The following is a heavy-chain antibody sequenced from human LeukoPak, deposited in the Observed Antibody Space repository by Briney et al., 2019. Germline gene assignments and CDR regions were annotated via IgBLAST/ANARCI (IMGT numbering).Heavy chain of an antibody. D-gene: IGHD3-22*01. Sequence: ASVKVSCKVSGYTLTELSMHWVRQAPGKGLEWMGGFDPEDGETIYAQKFQGRVTMTEDTSTDTAYMELSSLRSEDTAVYYCATDQLYDSSGPMWSYWGQETLVTVSS. CDR3: ATDQLYDSSGPMWSY. CDR2: FDPEDGET. J-gene: IGHJ4*02. V-gene: IGHV1-24*01. CDR1: GYTLTELS.